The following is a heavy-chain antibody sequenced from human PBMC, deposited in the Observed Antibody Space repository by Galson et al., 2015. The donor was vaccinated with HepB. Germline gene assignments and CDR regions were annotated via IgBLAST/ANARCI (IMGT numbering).Heavy chain of an antibody. V-gene: IGHV1-69*01. J-gene: IGHJ4*02. D-gene: IGHD2-15*01. Sequence: CKASGGTFSSYAISWARQAPGQGLEWMGGIIPIFGTANYAQKFQGRVTITADESTSTAYMELSSLRSEDTAVYYCARGRIVVVVADESYFDYWGQGTLVTVSS. CDR3: ARGRIVVVVADESYFDY. CDR2: IIPIFGTA. CDR1: GGTFSSYA.